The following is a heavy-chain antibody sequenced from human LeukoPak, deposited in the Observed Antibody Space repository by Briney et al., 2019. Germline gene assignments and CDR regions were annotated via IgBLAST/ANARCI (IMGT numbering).Heavy chain of an antibody. J-gene: IGHJ4*02. Sequence: ASVKVSCKASGYTFTGDYMHWVRQAPGQGLEWMGWINPNSGGTNYAQKFQGRVTMTRDTSISTAYMELSRLRSDDTAVYYCARSGGVVRGVITSWGQGTLVTVSS. CDR3: ARSGGVVRGVITS. V-gene: IGHV1-2*02. D-gene: IGHD3-10*01. CDR1: GYTFTGDY. CDR2: INPNSGGT.